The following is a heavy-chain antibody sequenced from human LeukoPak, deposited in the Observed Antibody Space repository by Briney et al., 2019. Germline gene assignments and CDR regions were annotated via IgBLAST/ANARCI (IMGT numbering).Heavy chain of an antibody. CDR2: IRYDGTNE. V-gene: IGHV3-30*02. J-gene: IGHJ3*02. CDR1: GFSFSYYG. D-gene: IGHD6-13*01. Sequence: PGGSLRLSCGASGFSFSYYGMHWLRQAPGKGLDWVALIRYDGTNEYYADSVKGRFTISRDNSEKMLYLQMNSLRAEDTALYYCAKGLHSSSWNDAFDIWGQGTMVTVSS. CDR3: AKGLHSSSWNDAFDI.